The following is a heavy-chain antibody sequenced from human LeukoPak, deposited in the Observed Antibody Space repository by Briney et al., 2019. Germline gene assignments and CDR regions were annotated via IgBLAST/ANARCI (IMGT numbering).Heavy chain of an antibody. Sequence: GGSLRLPCAASGFTFSSYWMHWVRQAPGKGLVWVSRINSDGSSTSYADSVKGRFTISRDNAKNTLYLQMNSLRAEDTAVYYCARNSYGSGSYYTGYFDYWGQGTLVTVSS. CDR2: INSDGSST. CDR1: GFTFSSYW. CDR3: ARNSYGSGSYYTGYFDY. V-gene: IGHV3-74*01. D-gene: IGHD3-10*01. J-gene: IGHJ4*02.